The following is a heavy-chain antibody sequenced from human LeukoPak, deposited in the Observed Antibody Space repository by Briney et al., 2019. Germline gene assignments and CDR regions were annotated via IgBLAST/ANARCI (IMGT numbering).Heavy chain of an antibody. CDR2: INHSGST. CDR1: GGSFSGYY. J-gene: IGHJ3*02. CDR3: ARLPIKRITMIASRGAFDI. Sequence: SETLSLTCAVYGGSFSGYYWSWIRQPPGKGLEWIGEINHSGSTNYNPSLKSRVTISVDTSKNQFSLKLSSVTAADTAVYYCARLPIKRITMIASRGAFDIWGQGTMVTVSS. V-gene: IGHV4-34*01. D-gene: IGHD3-22*01.